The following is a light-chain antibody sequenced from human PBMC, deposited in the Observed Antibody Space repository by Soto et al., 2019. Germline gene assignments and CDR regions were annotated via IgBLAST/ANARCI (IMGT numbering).Light chain of an antibody. Sequence: QSVLTQPPSVSAAPGQKVTISCSGSSSNIGNNYVSWYQQLPGTAPKLLIYENNKRPSGIPDRFSGSKSGTPATLGITGLQTGDEADYYCGAWDSSLSAVVFGGGTQLTVL. V-gene: IGLV1-51*02. CDR2: ENN. J-gene: IGLJ2*01. CDR3: GAWDSSLSAVV. CDR1: SSNIGNNY.